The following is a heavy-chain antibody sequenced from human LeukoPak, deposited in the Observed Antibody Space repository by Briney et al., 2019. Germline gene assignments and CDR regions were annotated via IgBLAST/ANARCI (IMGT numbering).Heavy chain of an antibody. CDR1: GFTFSSYA. J-gene: IGHJ4*02. D-gene: IGHD6-13*01. Sequence: GGSLRLSCAASGFTFSSYAMHWVRQAPGKGLEWVAVISYDGSNKYYADSVKGRFTISRDNSENTLYLQMNSLRAEDTAVYYCARTAAGTADYWGQGTLVTVSS. CDR2: ISYDGSNK. V-gene: IGHV3-30-3*01. CDR3: ARTAAGTADY.